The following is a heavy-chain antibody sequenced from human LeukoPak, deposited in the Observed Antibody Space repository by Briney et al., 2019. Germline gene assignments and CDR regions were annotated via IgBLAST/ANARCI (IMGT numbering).Heavy chain of an antibody. CDR2: ISGSGGST. Sequence: LTGGSLSRSCAASGFTFSSYAMSWVRQAPGKGLEWVSAISGSGGSTYYADSVKGRFTISRDNSKNTLYLQMNSLRAEDTAVYYCAKDYYYDSSGYYPGRDAFDIWGQGTMVTVSS. D-gene: IGHD3-22*01. CDR1: GFTFSSYA. CDR3: AKDYYYDSSGYYPGRDAFDI. V-gene: IGHV3-23*01. J-gene: IGHJ3*02.